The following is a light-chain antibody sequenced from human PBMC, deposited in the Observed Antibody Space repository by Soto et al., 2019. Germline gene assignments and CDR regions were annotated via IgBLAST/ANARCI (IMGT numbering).Light chain of an antibody. CDR2: DAS. CDR3: QQYNSYSPT. CDR1: QSIHIW. Sequence: DIQMTQSRSTPSASVGDRVTITCLASQSIHIWLAWYQQKPGKAPQLLIADASNLESGVPSRFSGSGSGTEFTLTISSLQPDDFATYYCQQYNSYSPTFGRGTKV. J-gene: IGKJ1*01. V-gene: IGKV1-5*01.